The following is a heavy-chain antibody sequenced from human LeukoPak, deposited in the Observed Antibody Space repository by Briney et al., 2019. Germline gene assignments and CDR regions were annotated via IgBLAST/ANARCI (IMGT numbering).Heavy chain of an antibody. CDR2: ISDSGSYK. Sequence: GGSLRLSCAASGFAFSNHSMNWVRQAPGKGLECVSSISDSGSYKYYADPVKGRFTISRDNAKNSLYLQMNSLRGEDTAVYYCGTTDILVTTNPWGQGTLATVSS. D-gene: IGHD4-17*01. CDR1: GFAFSNHS. CDR3: GTTDILVTTNP. V-gene: IGHV3-21*01. J-gene: IGHJ5*02.